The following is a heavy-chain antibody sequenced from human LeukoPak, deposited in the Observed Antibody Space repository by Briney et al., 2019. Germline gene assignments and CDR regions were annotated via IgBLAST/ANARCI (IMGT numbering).Heavy chain of an antibody. D-gene: IGHD6-19*01. J-gene: IGHJ4*02. CDR3: ARDQRYSSAWYDEGGYYFDY. CDR1: GYTFTGYY. Sequence: ASVKVSCKASGYTFTGYYMHWVRQAPGQGLGWMGWINPNSGGTNYAQKFQGRVTMTRDTSISTAYMELSRLRSDDTAVYYCARDQRYSSAWYDEGGYYFDYWGQGTPVTVSS. CDR2: INPNSGGT. V-gene: IGHV1-2*02.